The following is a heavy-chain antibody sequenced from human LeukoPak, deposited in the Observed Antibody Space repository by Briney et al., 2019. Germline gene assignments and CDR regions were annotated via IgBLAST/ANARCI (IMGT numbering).Heavy chain of an antibody. CDR3: ACTYCGADCSEVERFFDY. J-gene: IGHJ4*02. CDR1: GGSISSYY. Sequence: SETLSLTCTVSGGSISSYYWSWIRQPPGKGLEWIGYMYYSGTINYNPSLKSRVTISVDTSKDQFSLKLTSVPPADTAGYYCACTYCGADCSEVERFFDYWGQGTLVTVSS. D-gene: IGHD2-21*02. CDR2: MYYSGTI. V-gene: IGHV4-59*01.